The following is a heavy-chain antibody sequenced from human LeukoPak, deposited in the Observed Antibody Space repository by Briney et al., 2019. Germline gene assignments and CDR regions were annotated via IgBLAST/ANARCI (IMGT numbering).Heavy chain of an antibody. D-gene: IGHD3-10*01. Sequence: PSETLSLTCTVSGGSFSSGGYYWSWIRHHPGMGLEWIGYIYYSGTTYYNPSLKSRVTISVDTSENQVFLRLTSVTAADTAVYYCARSTERITLVRGVIIAAFDIWGQGTMVTVSS. CDR1: GGSFSSGGYY. CDR2: IYYSGTT. V-gene: IGHV4-31*03. J-gene: IGHJ3*02. CDR3: ARSTERITLVRGVIIAAFDI.